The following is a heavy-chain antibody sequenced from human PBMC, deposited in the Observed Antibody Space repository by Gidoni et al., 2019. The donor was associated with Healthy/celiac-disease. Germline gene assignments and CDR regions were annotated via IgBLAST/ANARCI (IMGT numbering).Heavy chain of an antibody. CDR2: IWYDGSNK. CDR1: GSTFSCYG. V-gene: IGHV3-33*01. CDR3: ARDLKLTFLLYYGMDV. Sequence: QMQLVESGGGVVQPGRSLRLSCAASGSTFSCYGMHWVRQAPGKGLAWVAVIWYDGSNKYYADSVKGRFTISRDNSKNTLYLQMNSLRAEDTAVYYCARDLKLTFLLYYGMDVWGQGTTVTVSS. D-gene: IGHD7-27*01. J-gene: IGHJ6*02.